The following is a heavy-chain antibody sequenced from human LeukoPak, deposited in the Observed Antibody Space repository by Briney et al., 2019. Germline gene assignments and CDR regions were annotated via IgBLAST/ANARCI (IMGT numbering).Heavy chain of an antibody. V-gene: IGHV3-23*01. Sequence: SGGSLRLSCAASGFTFSSYAMSWVRQAPGKGLEWVSAISGSGGSTYYADSVKGRFTISRDNSKNTLYLQMNSLRAEDTAVYYCANTGYSSSWYKDFDYWGQGTLVTVSS. CDR1: GFTFSSYA. CDR3: ANTGYSSSWYKDFDY. CDR2: ISGSGGST. D-gene: IGHD6-13*01. J-gene: IGHJ4*02.